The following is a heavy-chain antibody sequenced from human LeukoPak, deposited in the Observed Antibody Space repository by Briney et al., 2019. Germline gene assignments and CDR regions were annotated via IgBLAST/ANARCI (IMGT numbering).Heavy chain of an antibody. J-gene: IGHJ6*03. CDR3: ARGSETRYYYYYMDV. V-gene: IGHV3-64*01. Sequence: GGSLRLSCAASGFTFSSYAMSWVRQAPGKGLEYVSAISSNGGSTYYANSVKGRFTISRDNSKNTLYLQTGSLRAEDMAVYYCARGSETRYYYYYMDVWGNGTTVTVSS. CDR2: ISSNGGST. CDR1: GFTFSSYA.